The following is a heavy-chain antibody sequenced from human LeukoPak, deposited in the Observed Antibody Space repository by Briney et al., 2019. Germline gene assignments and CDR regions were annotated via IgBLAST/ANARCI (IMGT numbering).Heavy chain of an antibody. Sequence: GGSLRLSCAASGFTFSSYGMHWVRQAPGKGLEWVAVISYDGSNKYYADSVKGRFTISRDNSKNTLYLQMNSLRAEDTAVYYCARSHGSGSHDYWGQGTLVTVSS. V-gene: IGHV3-30*03. CDR2: ISYDGSNK. CDR3: ARSHGSGSHDY. CDR1: GFTFSSYG. D-gene: IGHD3-10*01. J-gene: IGHJ4*02.